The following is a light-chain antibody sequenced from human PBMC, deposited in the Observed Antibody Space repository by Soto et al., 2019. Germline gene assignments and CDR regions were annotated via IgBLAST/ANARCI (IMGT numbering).Light chain of an antibody. Sequence: EVVLTQSPGTLSLSPGERATLSCRASQSVRSSYVAWYQQKPGQAPRLLIYGASSRATGIPDRFSGSGSGTDFTLTISRLEPEDFAVYYCQQYGSSTFTFGPVTTLDIK. CDR1: QSVRSSY. V-gene: IGKV3-20*01. CDR2: GAS. J-gene: IGKJ3*01. CDR3: QQYGSSTFT.